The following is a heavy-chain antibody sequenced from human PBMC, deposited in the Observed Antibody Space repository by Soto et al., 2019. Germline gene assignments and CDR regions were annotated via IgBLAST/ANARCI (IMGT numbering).Heavy chain of an antibody. CDR1: GFTFSNAW. D-gene: IGHD3-16*01. CDR3: TTDLVTAMITFGGVIVPFGY. J-gene: IGHJ4*01. Sequence: EVQLVESGGGLVKPGGSLRLACAASGFTFSNAWMSWVRQAPGKGLEWVGRIKSKTDGGTTDYAAPVKGRFTISRDDSKNTLYLQMNSLKTDDTAVYYCTTDLVTAMITFGGVIVPFGYWGHGSLVIVSS. V-gene: IGHV3-15*01. CDR2: IKSKTDGGTT.